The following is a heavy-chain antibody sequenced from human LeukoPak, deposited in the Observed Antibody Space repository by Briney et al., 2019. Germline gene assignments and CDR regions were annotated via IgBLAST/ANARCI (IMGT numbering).Heavy chain of an antibody. Sequence: SETLSLTCTVSGGSISSYYWSWIGQPPGKEPEWIGCIYYSGSTNYNPSLKSRVTISVDTSKNQFSLKLSSVTAADTAVYYCARFTYYYGSGSNDAFDIWGQGTMVTVSS. D-gene: IGHD3-10*01. V-gene: IGHV4-59*01. CDR1: GGSISSYY. J-gene: IGHJ3*02. CDR2: IYYSGST. CDR3: ARFTYYYGSGSNDAFDI.